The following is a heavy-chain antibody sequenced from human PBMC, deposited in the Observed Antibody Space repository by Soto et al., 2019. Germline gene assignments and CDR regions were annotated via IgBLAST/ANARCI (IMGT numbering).Heavy chain of an antibody. J-gene: IGHJ5*02. Sequence: SETLSLTCTVSGDSITSGGYSCTWIRQPPGKGLEWIGYIYHSGTTNYNPSLKSRVTLSVDRSKNQFSLNLKSVTAADTAVYYCAREMTAVTATGDWFDPWGQGILVTVSS. D-gene: IGHD4-17*01. CDR2: IYHSGTT. CDR3: AREMTAVTATGDWFDP. V-gene: IGHV4-30-2*01. CDR1: GDSITSGGYS.